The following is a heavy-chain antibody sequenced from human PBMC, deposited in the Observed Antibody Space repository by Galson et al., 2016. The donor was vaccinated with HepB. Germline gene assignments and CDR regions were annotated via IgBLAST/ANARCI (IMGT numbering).Heavy chain of an antibody. J-gene: IGHJ4*02. D-gene: IGHD3-16*01. V-gene: IGHV3-48*03. CDR3: VRDPFGISDFDY. CDR2: IPGTNSRGSS. Sequence: SLRLSCAVSGFTFSTYDMNWVRQAPGKGLEWVSYIPGTNSRGSSTYAESVRGRFTISRDNAENSLYLQMNSLRAEDTAIYYCVRDPFGISDFDYWGQGTLVTVSS. CDR1: GFTFSTYD.